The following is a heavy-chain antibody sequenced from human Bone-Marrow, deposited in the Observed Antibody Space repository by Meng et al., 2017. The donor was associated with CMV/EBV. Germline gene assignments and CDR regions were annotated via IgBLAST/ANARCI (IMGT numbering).Heavy chain of an antibody. Sequence: GESLKISCKGSGYSFTSYWIGWVRQMPGKGLEWMGIIYPGDSDTRYSPSFQGQVTISAVRSTNSASISSAYLQWSSLKASDTAMYYCAVVGSSGSREAFDLWGQGTMVTISS. D-gene: IGHD3-22*01. CDR1: GYSFTSYW. J-gene: IGHJ3*01. V-gene: IGHV5-51*01. CDR2: IYPGDSDT. CDR3: AVVGSSGSREAFDL.